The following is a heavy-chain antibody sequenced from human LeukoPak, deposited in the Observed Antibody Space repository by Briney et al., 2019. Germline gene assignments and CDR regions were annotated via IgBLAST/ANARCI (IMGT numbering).Heavy chain of an antibody. V-gene: IGHV4-39*07. Sequence: SETLSLTCTISGDSITKKNFFWGWIRQPPGKGLEWIVSMSYSGKIYYNPSLKSRVTISVDTSKNQFSLKLSSVTAADTAVYYCARDRLQLQSWGQGTLVTVSS. J-gene: IGHJ5*02. CDR1: GDSITKKNFF. D-gene: IGHD1-1*01. CDR3: ARDRLQLQS. CDR2: MSYSGKI.